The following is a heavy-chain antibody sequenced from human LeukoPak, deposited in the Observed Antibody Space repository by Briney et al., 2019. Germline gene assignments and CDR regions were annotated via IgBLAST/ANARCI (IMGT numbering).Heavy chain of an antibody. J-gene: IGHJ4*02. D-gene: IGHD6-13*01. CDR3: ARTSSSWYQVDS. CDR2: ISGSGGST. V-gene: IGHV3-23*01. CDR1: GFTFSSYA. Sequence: PGGSLRLSCAASGFTFSSYAMSWVRQAPGKGLEWVSAISGSGGSTYHADSVKGRFTISRDNSKNTLYLQMNSLRAEDTAVYYCARTSSSWYQVDSWGQGTLVTVSS.